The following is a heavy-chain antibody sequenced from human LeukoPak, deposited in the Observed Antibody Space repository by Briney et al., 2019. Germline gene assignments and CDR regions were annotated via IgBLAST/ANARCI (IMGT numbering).Heavy chain of an antibody. CDR2: IYNTGDYT. CDR1: GFTFVNYA. CDR3: AKSGARWSHFDS. J-gene: IGHJ4*02. D-gene: IGHD3-3*01. V-gene: IGHV3-23*05. Sequence: GGSLRLSCAASGFTFVNYAMSWVRQAPGKGLEWVADIYNTGDYTYYAHSVRGRFTISRDNSKNTLYLQMDSLRDEDTALYYCAKSGARWSHFDSWGQGALVTVSS.